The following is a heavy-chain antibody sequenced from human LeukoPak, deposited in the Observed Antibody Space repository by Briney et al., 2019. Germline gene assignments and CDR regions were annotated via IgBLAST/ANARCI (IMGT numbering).Heavy chain of an antibody. J-gene: IGHJ6*02. CDR3: AKAPVLTTYHYFGMDV. Sequence: GGSLRLSCAASVFTFCSYVMSWVRQAPGKGLEWVSAISDRGGTTYYADSVKGRFTISRDNSKNTMYLQMISLRAEDSAVYYCAKAPVLTTYHYFGMDVWGQGTTVTVSS. D-gene: IGHD3-16*01. V-gene: IGHV3-23*01. CDR1: VFTFCSYV. CDR2: ISDRGGTT.